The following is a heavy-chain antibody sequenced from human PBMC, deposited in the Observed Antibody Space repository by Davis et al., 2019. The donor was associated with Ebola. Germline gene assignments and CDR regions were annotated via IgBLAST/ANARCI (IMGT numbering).Heavy chain of an antibody. V-gene: IGHV5-51*01. CDR1: GYSFTSYW. D-gene: IGHD6-19*01. CDR2: IYPGDSDT. Sequence: GESLKISCKGSGYSFTSYWIGWVRQMPGKGLEWMGIIYPGDSDTRYSPSFQGQVTISADKSISTAYLQWSSLKASDTAMYYCARQRTAQWLVRGAFDIWGQGTMVTVSS. J-gene: IGHJ3*02. CDR3: ARQRTAQWLVRGAFDI.